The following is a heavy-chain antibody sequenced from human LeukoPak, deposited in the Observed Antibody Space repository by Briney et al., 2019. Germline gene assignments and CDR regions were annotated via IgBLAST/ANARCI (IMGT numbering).Heavy chain of an antibody. Sequence: SETLSLTCTVSGGSISSSSYYWGWIRQHPGKGLEWFGSIYYSGSTYYNPSLKSRVTISVDTSKNQFSLKLSSVTAADTAVYYCVRGSGSYQYYFDYWGQGPRSPSPQ. CDR3: VRGSGSYQYYFDY. J-gene: IGHJ4*02. CDR2: IYYSGST. CDR1: GGSISSSSYY. V-gene: IGHV4-39*07. D-gene: IGHD1-26*01.